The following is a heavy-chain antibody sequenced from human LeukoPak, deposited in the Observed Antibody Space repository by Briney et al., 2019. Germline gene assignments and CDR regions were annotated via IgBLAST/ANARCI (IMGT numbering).Heavy chain of an antibody. CDR1: GFTFDDYA. CDR3: AKGPYDFWSGYKPYYFDY. CDR2: ISWNSGSI. J-gene: IGHJ4*02. Sequence: GGSLRLSCAASGFTFDDYAMHWVRQAPGKGLEWVSGISWNSGSIGYADSVKGRFTISRDNAKNSLYLQMNSLRAEDTALYYCAKGPYDFWSGYKPYYFDYRGQGTLVTVSS. V-gene: IGHV3-9*01. D-gene: IGHD3-3*01.